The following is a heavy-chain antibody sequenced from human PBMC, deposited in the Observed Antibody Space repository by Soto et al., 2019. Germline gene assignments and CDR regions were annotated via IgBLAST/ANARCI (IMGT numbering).Heavy chain of an antibody. CDR1: GFTLSSYA. CDR2: ISGSGGST. D-gene: IGHD6-19*01. Sequence: GGSLRLSCAASGFTLSSYAMSWVRQAPGKGLEWVSAISGSGGSTYYADSVKGRFTISRDNSKNTLYLQMNSLRAEDTAVYYCAKDEVYSSGSQSIDPWGQGTLVTVSS. J-gene: IGHJ5*02. CDR3: AKDEVYSSGSQSIDP. V-gene: IGHV3-23*01.